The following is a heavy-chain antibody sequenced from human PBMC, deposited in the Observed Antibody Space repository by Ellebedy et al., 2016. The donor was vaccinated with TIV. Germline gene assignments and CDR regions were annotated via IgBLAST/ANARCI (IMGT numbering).Heavy chain of an antibody. CDR2: INPDRGDT. J-gene: IGHJ4*02. Sequence: AASVKVSCKASGYSFTGYYIHWVRQAPGQGLEWMGWINPDRGDTKYPQSFQVRVSMTRDTSSSTAYMELSGLTSDETAIYYCAKYRFPYYDSSGTTGYFDCWGQGTLVTVSS. D-gene: IGHD3-22*01. CDR3: AKYRFPYYDSSGTTGYFDC. V-gene: IGHV1-2*02. CDR1: GYSFTGYY.